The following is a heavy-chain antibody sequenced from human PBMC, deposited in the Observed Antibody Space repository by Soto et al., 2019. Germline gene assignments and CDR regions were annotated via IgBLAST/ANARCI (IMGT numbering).Heavy chain of an antibody. CDR1: GFTFSNYA. J-gene: IGHJ4*02. D-gene: IGHD1-26*01. Sequence: EVQLLESGGGLVQPGGSLRLSCAASGFTFSNYAMSWVRQAPGKGLEWVSSILNSGVSTYYADSVKGRFTISRDNSKNTLYLQMNSLRAEDTAVYYCATGEWEPGNVKYYFNNWGQGTLVPVSS. CDR3: ATGEWEPGNVKYYFNN. CDR2: ILNSGVST. V-gene: IGHV3-23*01.